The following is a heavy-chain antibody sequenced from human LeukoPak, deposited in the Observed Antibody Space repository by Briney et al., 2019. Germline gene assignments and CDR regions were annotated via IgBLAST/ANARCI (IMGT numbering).Heavy chain of an antibody. J-gene: IGHJ4*02. D-gene: IGHD3-22*01. CDR3: ARSYYYDSSGPCGY. CDR1: GGSISSYC. CDR2: IYYSGST. Sequence: SETLSLTCTVSGGSISSYCWSCIRQPPGKGLEWIGYIYYSGSTNYNPSLKSRVTISVDTSKNQFSLKLSSVTAADTAVYYCARSYYYDSSGPCGYWGQGTLVTVSS. V-gene: IGHV4-59*01.